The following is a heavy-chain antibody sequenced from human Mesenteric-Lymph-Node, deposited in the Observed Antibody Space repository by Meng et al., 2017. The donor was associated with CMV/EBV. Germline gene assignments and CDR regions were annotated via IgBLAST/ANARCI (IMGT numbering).Heavy chain of an antibody. D-gene: IGHD1-7*01. CDR2: IFYTGTS. CDR3: VRNRVLITGARGYWFDP. Sequence: SETLSLTCIVSGGSVSSEDYYWTWIRQPPGKGLEWIGYIFYTGTSNYNPSLKSRVTMSVDTSKNQFSLRLSSVTAADTAVYFCVRNRVLITGARGYWFDPWGQGTLVTVSS. CDR1: GGSVSSEDYY. J-gene: IGHJ5*02. V-gene: IGHV4-61*08.